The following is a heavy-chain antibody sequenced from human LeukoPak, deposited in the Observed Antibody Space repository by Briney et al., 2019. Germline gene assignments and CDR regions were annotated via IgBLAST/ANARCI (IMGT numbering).Heavy chain of an antibody. CDR2: IKQDGSEK. Sequence: QSGGSLRLPCAASGFTFSSYWMSWVRQAPGKGLEWVANIKQDGSEKYYVDSVKGRFTISRDNAKNSLYLQMNSLRAEDTAVYYCATPTILTGYHNFDYWGQGTLVTVSS. CDR1: GFTFSSYW. J-gene: IGHJ4*02. CDR3: ATPTILTGYHNFDY. V-gene: IGHV3-7*01. D-gene: IGHD3-9*01.